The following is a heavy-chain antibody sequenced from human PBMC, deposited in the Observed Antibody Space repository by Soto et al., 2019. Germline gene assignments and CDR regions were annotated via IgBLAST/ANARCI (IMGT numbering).Heavy chain of an antibody. J-gene: IGHJ5*02. Sequence: GGSLRLSCAASGFTFSSYSMNWVRQAPGKGLEWVSSISSSSSYIYYADSVKGRFTISRDNAKNSLYLQMNSLRAEDTAVYYCARDRYCSGGSCYPNWFDPWGQGTLVTVS. CDR2: ISSSSSYI. D-gene: IGHD2-15*01. CDR1: GFTFSSYS. V-gene: IGHV3-21*01. CDR3: ARDRYCSGGSCYPNWFDP.